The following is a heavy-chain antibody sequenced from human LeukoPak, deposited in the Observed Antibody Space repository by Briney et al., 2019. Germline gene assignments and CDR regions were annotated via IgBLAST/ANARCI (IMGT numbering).Heavy chain of an antibody. J-gene: IGHJ5*02. CDR2: IYTSGST. CDR3: ASGPHCSSTSCYASWFDP. V-gene: IGHV4-61*02. CDR1: GGSISSGDLY. D-gene: IGHD2-2*01. Sequence: SQTLSLTCTVSGGSISSGDLYWSWIRQPVGKGLEWIGRIYTSGSTNYNPSLKSRVTMSVDTSKNQFSLKLSSVTAADTAVYYCASGPHCSSTSCYASWFDPWGQGTLVTVSS.